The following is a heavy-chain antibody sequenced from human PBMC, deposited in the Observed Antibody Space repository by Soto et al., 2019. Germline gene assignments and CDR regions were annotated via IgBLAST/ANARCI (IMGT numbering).Heavy chain of an antibody. CDR3: AIVRVKDSSLDY. CDR1: GFTFSNNG. D-gene: IGHD3-10*02. J-gene: IGHJ4*02. CDR2: MSYDGSEK. V-gene: IGHV3-30*03. Sequence: SLRLSCVGSGFTFSNNGMHWVRQAPGKGLEWVAFMSYDGSEKFYGDSVKGRLTISRDNSERTLYLHMNSLRGDDTAVYYCAIVRVKDSSLDYWGQGTLVTVSS.